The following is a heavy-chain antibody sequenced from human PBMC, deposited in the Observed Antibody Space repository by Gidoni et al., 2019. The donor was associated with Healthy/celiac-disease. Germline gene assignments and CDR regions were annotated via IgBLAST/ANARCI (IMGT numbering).Heavy chain of an antibody. Sequence: QVQLQESGPGLVKPSQTLSLTCTVSGGSISSGSYYWSWIRQPAGKGLEWIGRIYTSGSTNYNPSLKSRVTISVDTSKNQFSLKLSSVTAADTAVYYCAREDRFGELGFDYWGQGTLVTVSS. V-gene: IGHV4-61*02. J-gene: IGHJ4*02. CDR3: AREDRFGELGFDY. CDR2: IYTSGST. D-gene: IGHD3-10*01. CDR1: GGSISSGSYY.